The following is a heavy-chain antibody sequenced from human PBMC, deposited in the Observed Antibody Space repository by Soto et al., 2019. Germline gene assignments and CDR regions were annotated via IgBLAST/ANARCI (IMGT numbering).Heavy chain of an antibody. Sequence: SETLSLTCRVSGCSISSYYWNRIRQPPVKGLEWIGYIYYSGSTNYNPSLKSRVTISVDTSKNQFSLKLSSVTAADTAVYYCARRVDYYDFWSGYYYGGPWFDPWGQGTLVTVSS. D-gene: IGHD3-3*01. CDR1: GCSISSYY. CDR3: ARRVDYYDFWSGYYYGGPWFDP. V-gene: IGHV4-59*01. J-gene: IGHJ5*02. CDR2: IYYSGST.